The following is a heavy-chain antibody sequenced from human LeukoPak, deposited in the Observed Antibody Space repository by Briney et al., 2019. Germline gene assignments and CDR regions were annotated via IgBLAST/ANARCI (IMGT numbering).Heavy chain of an antibody. Sequence: GGSLRLSCAASGFTFSDYYMSWMRQAPGEGLEWVSYISSSGSAIYYADSVKGRFTISRDNAKNSLYLQMNSLRAEDTAVYYCAREHIVVVTAIPYFDYWGQGTLVTVSS. J-gene: IGHJ4*02. V-gene: IGHV3-11*01. CDR3: AREHIVVVTAIPYFDY. CDR2: ISSSGSAI. CDR1: GFTFSDYY. D-gene: IGHD2-21*02.